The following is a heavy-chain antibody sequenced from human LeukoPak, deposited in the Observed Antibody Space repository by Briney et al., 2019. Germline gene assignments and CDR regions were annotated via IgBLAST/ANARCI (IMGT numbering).Heavy chain of an antibody. V-gene: IGHV3-20*04. CDR1: GFTFDDYG. J-gene: IGHJ6*02. D-gene: IGHD1-14*01. Sequence: GGSLRLSCAASGFTFDDYGMSWVRQAPGKGLEWVSGINWSGGSTTYADSVKGRFTISRDNAKNSHYLQMNSLRAEDTALYYCARASNPDYYYYDMTSGAKGPRSPSP. CDR3: ARASNPDYYYYDMTS. CDR2: INWSGGST.